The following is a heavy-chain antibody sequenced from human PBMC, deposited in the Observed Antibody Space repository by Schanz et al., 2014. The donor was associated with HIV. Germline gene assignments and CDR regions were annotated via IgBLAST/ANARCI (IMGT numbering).Heavy chain of an antibody. D-gene: IGHD2-15*01. CDR3: ARRSTPGGYYGMDV. V-gene: IGHV3-23*01. Sequence: EVQLLESGGGLVQPGGSLRLSCAASGFTFSSYAMSWVRQAPGKGLEWVSAISASGGGTYYADSVKGRFTISRDNSKNTLYLQMNSLRAEDTAVYYCARRSTPGGYYGMDVWGQGTTVTVSS. J-gene: IGHJ6*02. CDR2: ISASGGGT. CDR1: GFTFSSYA.